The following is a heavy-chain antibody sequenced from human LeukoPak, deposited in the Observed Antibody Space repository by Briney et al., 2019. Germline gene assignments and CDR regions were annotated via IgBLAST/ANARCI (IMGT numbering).Heavy chain of an antibody. CDR3: SRSDGASDFDY. Sequence: SQTLSLTCAISGDSVSSNRASWTWIRQSPSRGLEWMGRTYYRSKWYNDYAVSLKSRISINPDTSKNQFSLQLNSVTPEDTAVYYCSRSDGASDFDYWGQGTLVTVSS. D-gene: IGHD5-24*01. CDR2: TYYRSKWYN. J-gene: IGHJ4*02. CDR1: GDSVSSNRAS. V-gene: IGHV6-1*01.